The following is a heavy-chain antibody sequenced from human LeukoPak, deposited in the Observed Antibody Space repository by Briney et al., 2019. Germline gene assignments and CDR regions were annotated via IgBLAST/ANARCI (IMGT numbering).Heavy chain of an antibody. D-gene: IGHD5-18*01. CDR3: ARHGGYSYGYFSYFDY. CDR2: IYPGASYT. CDR1: GYSFTSYW. Sequence: NHGESLKISCKGSGYSFTSYWIGWVRQMPRKGLEWMGIIYPGASYTRYSPSFQGQVTISADKSISTAYLQWSSLKASDTAMYYCARHGGYSYGYFSYFDYWGQGTLVTVSS. J-gene: IGHJ4*02. V-gene: IGHV5-51*01.